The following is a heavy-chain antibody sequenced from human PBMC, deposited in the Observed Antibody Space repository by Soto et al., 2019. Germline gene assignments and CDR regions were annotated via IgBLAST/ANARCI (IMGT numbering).Heavy chain of an antibody. V-gene: IGHV3-9*01. CDR3: AKAVSGWSAGESPFPVDH. CDR2: IGWNSVNR. Sequence: DVHLVESGGGLVQPGRSLRLSCGASGFSFDDYAMHWVRQAPGKGLEWVASIGWNSVNRDYADSVKGRFTISRDNAKNSLYLQMKSLRAEDTALYYCAKAVSGWSAGESPFPVDHWGQGTLVTVSS. D-gene: IGHD3-10*01. J-gene: IGHJ4*02. CDR1: GFSFDDYA.